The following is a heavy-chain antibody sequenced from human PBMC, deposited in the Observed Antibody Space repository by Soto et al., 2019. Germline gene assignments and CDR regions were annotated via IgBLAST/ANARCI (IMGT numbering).Heavy chain of an antibody. CDR3: QRDKTLMTKVNGLNYYYYGMDV. CDR2: IWYDGSNK. V-gene: IGHV3-33*01. Sequence: GGSLRLSCAASGFTFSSYGMHWVRQAPGKGLEWVAVIWYDGSNKYYADSVKGRFTISRDNSKNTLYLQMNSLRAEDTAVYYCQRDKTLMTKVNGLNYYYYGMDVWGQGTTVTVYS. D-gene: IGHD4-4*01. J-gene: IGHJ6*02. CDR1: GFTFSSYG.